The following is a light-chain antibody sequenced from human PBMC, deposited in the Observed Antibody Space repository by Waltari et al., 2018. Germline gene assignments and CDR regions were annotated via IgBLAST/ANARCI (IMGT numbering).Light chain of an antibody. J-gene: IGLJ2*01. CDR1: SGPVSSRHY. CDR3: VLHMGNLVFGGVV. V-gene: IGLV8-61*01. CDR2: STN. Sequence: QTVVTQEPSFSVSPGGTVTLTCGLSSGPVSSRHYPSWHQQTPGQAPRTLIYSTNSRSSGVPDRFSGSILGTKAALTVTGAQADDESVYYCVLHMGNLVFGGVVFGGGTKLTVL.